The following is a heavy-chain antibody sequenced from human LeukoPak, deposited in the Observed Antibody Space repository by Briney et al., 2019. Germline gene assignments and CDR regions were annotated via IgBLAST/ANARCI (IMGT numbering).Heavy chain of an antibody. Sequence: SETLSLTYTVSGGSISSYYWSWIRQPPGKGLEWIGYIYYSGSTNYNPSLKSRVTISVDTSKNQFSLKLSSVTAADTAVYYCASYSYYYDSSGYFDYWGQGTLVTVSS. J-gene: IGHJ4*02. V-gene: IGHV4-59*01. CDR1: GGSISSYY. D-gene: IGHD3-22*01. CDR3: ASYSYYYDSSGYFDY. CDR2: IYYSGST.